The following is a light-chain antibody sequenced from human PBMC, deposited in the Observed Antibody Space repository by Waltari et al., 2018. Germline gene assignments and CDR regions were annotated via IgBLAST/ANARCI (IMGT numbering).Light chain of an antibody. CDR1: GLRSYY. CDR3: HSRDGSGVGGS. Sequence: SSELTQDPAVSVAMGQTVRITCQGDGLRSYYASWYQQRPGQAPILVMYDKNNRPSGVPDRFSGSSSDDAASLTITGAQAEDEGSYYCHSRDGSGVGGSFGGGTKLTVL. CDR2: DKN. J-gene: IGLJ2*01. V-gene: IGLV3-19*01.